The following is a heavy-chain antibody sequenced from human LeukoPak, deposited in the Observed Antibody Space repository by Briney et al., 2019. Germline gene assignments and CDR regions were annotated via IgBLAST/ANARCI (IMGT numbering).Heavy chain of an antibody. CDR1: GFTFSSYA. CDR3: ARDRGDSSSWYRDYYYYYMDV. J-gene: IGHJ6*03. CDR2: ISSNGGST. V-gene: IGHV3-64*01. Sequence: GGSLRLSCAASGFTFSSYAMHWVRQAPGKGLEYVSAISSNGGSTYYANSVKGRFTISRDNSKNTLYLQMGSPRAEDMAVYYCARDRGDSSSWYRDYYYYYMDVWGKGTTVTVSS. D-gene: IGHD6-13*01.